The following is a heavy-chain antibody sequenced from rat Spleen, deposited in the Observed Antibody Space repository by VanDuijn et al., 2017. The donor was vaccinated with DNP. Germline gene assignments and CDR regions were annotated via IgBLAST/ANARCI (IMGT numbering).Heavy chain of an antibody. CDR3: ARHARGILRIITTLFDY. J-gene: IGHJ2*01. CDR2: ISTSGGST. Sequence: EVQLVESGGGLVQPGRSLKLSCAASGFTFSNYDMAWVRQAPTKGLEWVASISTSGGSTYYRDSVKGRFTVSRDNAKSTLYLQMDSLRSEDTATYYCARHARGILRIITTLFDYWGQGVMVTVSS. V-gene: IGHV5-25*01. D-gene: IGHD1-6*01. CDR1: GFTFSNYD.